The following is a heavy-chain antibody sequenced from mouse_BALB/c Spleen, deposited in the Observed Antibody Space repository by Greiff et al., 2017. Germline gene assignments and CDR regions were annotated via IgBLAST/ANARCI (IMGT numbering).Heavy chain of an antibody. CDR1: GFSLTSSC. Sequence: QVQLQQSLPSPPSPSQTLSITSTLSGFSLTSSCLPCVRQPPGKGLPWLGGILAGGRTNYTPALMSRLSISKDNSKSQVFLKMNSLQPDDTAMYSCARARVRRAVYAMDSWGPGT. D-gene: IGHD2-14*01. V-gene: IGHV2-9*02. CDR2: ILAGGRT. J-gene: IGHJ4*01. CDR3: ARARVRRAVYAMDS.